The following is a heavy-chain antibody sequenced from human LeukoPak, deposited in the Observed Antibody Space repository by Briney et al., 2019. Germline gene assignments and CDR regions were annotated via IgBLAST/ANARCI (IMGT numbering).Heavy chain of an antibody. D-gene: IGHD1-26*01. J-gene: IGHJ4*02. CDR1: GFTFSSYW. CDR3: AREGVGATSLDY. V-gene: IGHV3-7*01. Sequence: GGSLRLSCAASGFTFSSYWMSWVRQAPGKGLEWAANIKQDGSEKYYVDSVKGRFTISRDNAKNSLYLQMNGLRAEDTAVYYCAREGVGATSLDYWGQGTLVTVSS. CDR2: IKQDGSEK.